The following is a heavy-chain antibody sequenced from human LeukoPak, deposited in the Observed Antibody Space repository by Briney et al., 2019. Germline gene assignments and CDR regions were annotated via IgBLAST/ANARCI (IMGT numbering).Heavy chain of an antibody. D-gene: IGHD2-21*01. Sequence: QPGRSLRLSCAASGFTFSSYAMHSVRQAPGKGLEYVSAISSNGGSTYYANSVKGRFTISRDNSKNTLYLQMGSLRAEDMAVYYCARISTGGADYRGQGTLVTVSS. CDR2: ISSNGGST. V-gene: IGHV3-64*01. CDR3: ARISTGGADY. J-gene: IGHJ4*02. CDR1: GFTFSSYA.